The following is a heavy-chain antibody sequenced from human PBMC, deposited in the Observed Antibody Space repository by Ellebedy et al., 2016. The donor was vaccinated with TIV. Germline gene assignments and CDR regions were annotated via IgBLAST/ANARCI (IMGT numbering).Heavy chain of an antibody. J-gene: IGHJ4*02. V-gene: IGHV3-30*04. CDR3: AREAWESMVRGVPDY. CDR1: GFTFSSYA. D-gene: IGHD3-10*01. Sequence: GGSLRLXXAASGFTFSSYAMHWVRQAPGKGLEWVAVISYDGSNKYYADSVKGRFTISRDNSKNTLYLQMNSLRAEDTAVYYCAREAWESMVRGVPDYWGQGTLVTVSS. CDR2: ISYDGSNK.